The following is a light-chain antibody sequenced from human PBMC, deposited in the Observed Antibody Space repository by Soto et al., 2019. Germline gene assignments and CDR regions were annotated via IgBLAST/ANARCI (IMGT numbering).Light chain of an antibody. J-gene: IGLJ2*01. Sequence: QSALTQPASVSGSPGQSITLSCTGTRSDVGTYNYVSWYQQHAGKVPKLMIYDVSNRPSGVSDRFSGAKSGNTASLTISGLQADDEADYYCTSYTSSSTLVFGGGTKLTVL. V-gene: IGLV2-14*01. CDR2: DVS. CDR3: TSYTSSSTLV. CDR1: RSDVGTYNY.